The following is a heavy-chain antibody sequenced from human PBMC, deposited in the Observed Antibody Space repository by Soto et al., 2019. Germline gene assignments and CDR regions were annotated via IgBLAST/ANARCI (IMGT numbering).Heavy chain of an antibody. V-gene: IGHV3-23*01. Sequence: EVQLLEFGGGLVQPGGSLRLSCAASGFTFSNYAMSWVRQAPGKGLEWVSTLSGSGGSTYYADSVKGRFTISRDNSKNTLYLQMNSLRAEDTAVYYCAKDTVPVATPWFDPWGQGTLVTVSS. CDR3: AKDTVPVATPWFDP. J-gene: IGHJ5*02. CDR1: GFTFSNYA. D-gene: IGHD2-2*01. CDR2: LSGSGGST.